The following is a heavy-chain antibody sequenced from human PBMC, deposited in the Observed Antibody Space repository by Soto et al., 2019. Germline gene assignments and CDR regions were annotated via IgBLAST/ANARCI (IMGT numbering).Heavy chain of an antibody. CDR1: GGSFSGYY. CDR2: INHSGST. V-gene: IGHV4-34*01. J-gene: IGHJ6*03. Sequence: SETLSLTCAVYGGSFSGYYWSWIRQPPGKGLEWIGEINHSGSTNYNPSLKSRVTISVDTSKNQFSLKLSSVTAADTAVYYCVRGEAYYYYYYMDVWGKGTTVTVSS. CDR3: VRGEAYYYYYYMDV.